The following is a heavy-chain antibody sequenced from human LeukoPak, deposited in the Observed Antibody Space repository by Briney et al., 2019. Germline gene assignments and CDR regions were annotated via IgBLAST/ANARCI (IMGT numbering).Heavy chain of an antibody. D-gene: IGHD5-12*01. CDR2: ISSSSSYK. V-gene: IGHV3-21*01. CDR1: GFTFSSYS. CDR3: ARDLGYPFDY. J-gene: IGHJ4*02. Sequence: SGGSLRLSCAASGFTFSSYSMNWVRQAPGKGLEWVSSISSSSSYKYYADSVKGRFTISRDNAKDSLYLQMNSLRAEDTAVYYCARDLGYPFDYWGQGTLVTVSS.